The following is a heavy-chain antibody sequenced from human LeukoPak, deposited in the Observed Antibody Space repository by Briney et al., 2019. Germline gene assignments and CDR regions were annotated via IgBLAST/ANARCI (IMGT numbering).Heavy chain of an antibody. J-gene: IGHJ4*02. V-gene: IGHV1-2*02. CDR2: ITPNSGGT. CDR3: ARDRLSMVRGENYFDY. CDR1: GYSFTGYY. Sequence: GASVKVSCKASGYSFTGYYIHWVRQAPGQGLEWMGWITPNSGGTNYAQNFQGRVTMTGDMSISTAYMELSRLRSDDTAVYYCARDRLSMVRGENYFDYWGQGTLVTVSS. D-gene: IGHD3-10*01.